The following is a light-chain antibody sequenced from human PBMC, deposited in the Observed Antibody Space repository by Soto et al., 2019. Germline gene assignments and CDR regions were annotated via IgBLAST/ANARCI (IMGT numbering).Light chain of an antibody. Sequence: QSALTQPASVSGSPGQSITISCTGTSSDIGGYDYVSWYQQYPGKAPKLMIYEVSNRPSGVSNRFSGSKSGNTASLSISGLQAEDDADYYCSSYTRGSTLIFGGGTQLTVL. CDR1: SSDIGGYDY. J-gene: IGLJ2*01. CDR2: EVS. CDR3: SSYTRGSTLI. V-gene: IGLV2-14*01.